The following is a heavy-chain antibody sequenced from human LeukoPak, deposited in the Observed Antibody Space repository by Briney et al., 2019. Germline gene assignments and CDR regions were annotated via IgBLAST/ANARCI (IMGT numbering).Heavy chain of an antibody. CDR3: ARDGVVVVVAAPGWLDP. J-gene: IGHJ5*02. CDR2: ISSSSSTI. D-gene: IGHD2-15*01. CDR1: GFTFSSYS. Sequence: GGSLRLSCAASGFTFSSYSMNWVRQAPGKGLEWVSYISSSSSTIYYADSVKGRFTISRDNAKNSLYLQMNSLRAEDTAVYYCARDGVVVVVAAPGWLDPWGQGTLVTISS. V-gene: IGHV3-48*01.